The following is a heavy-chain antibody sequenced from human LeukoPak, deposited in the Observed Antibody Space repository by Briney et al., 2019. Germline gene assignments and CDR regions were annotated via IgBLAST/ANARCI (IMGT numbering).Heavy chain of an antibody. CDR3: TTRRQDGW. J-gene: IGHJ4*02. V-gene: IGHV3-15*01. CDR1: GFTFSDAW. Sequence: GGSLRLSCVGSGFTFSDAWMSWVRQAPGKGLEWVGRIKSKSDGGTTDYAAPVKGRFTISRDDSRDTLYLQMNSLKTEDTAVYYCTTRRQDGWWGQGTLVTVS. CDR2: IKSKSDGGTT. D-gene: IGHD2-15*01.